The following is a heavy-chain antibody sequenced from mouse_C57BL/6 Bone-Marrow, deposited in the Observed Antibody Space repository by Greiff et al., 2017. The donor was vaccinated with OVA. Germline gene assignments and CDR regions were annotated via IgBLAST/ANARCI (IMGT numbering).Heavy chain of an antibody. CDR1: GYTFTSYW. J-gene: IGHJ2*01. Sequence: VQLQQPGAELVMPGASVKLSCKASGYTFTSYWMHWVKQRPGQGLEWIGEIDPSDSYTNYNQKFKGKSTLTVDKSSSTAYMQLSSLTSEDSAVYYCARRWGGFDYWGQGTTLTVSS. D-gene: IGHD2-3*01. CDR2: IDPSDSYT. CDR3: ARRWGGFDY. V-gene: IGHV1-69*01.